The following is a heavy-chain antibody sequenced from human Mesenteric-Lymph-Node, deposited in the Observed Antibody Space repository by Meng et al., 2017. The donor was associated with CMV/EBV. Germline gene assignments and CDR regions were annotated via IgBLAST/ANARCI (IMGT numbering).Heavy chain of an antibody. CDR3: AKVPYYGSGSYVY. J-gene: IGHJ4*02. CDR1: GESFSGYY. CDR2: INQSGGT. D-gene: IGHD3-10*01. Sequence: CSVSGESFSGYYWSWIRQPPGKGLEWIGEINQSGGTNYNPSLKSRVTISVDTSKNQISLKLSSVTAADTAVYYCAKVPYYGSGSYVYWGQGTLVTVSS. V-gene: IGHV4-34*01.